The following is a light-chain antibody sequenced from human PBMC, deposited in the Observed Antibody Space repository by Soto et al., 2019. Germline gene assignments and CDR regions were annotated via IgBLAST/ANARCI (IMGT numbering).Light chain of an antibody. CDR2: DAS. V-gene: IGKV3-11*01. Sequence: EIVLTQSPATLSLPPGERATLSCRASQSVSSSLGWYQQIPGQAPRLLIYDASNRATGIPARFSGSGSGTDFTLTISSLEPEDFAVYYCQQRSNWPRTFGQGTKLEIK. J-gene: IGKJ2*01. CDR1: QSVSSS. CDR3: QQRSNWPRT.